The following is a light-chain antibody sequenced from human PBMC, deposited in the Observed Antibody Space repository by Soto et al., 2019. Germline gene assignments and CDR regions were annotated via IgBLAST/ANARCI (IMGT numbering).Light chain of an antibody. CDR3: QYYETSPAGFS. Sequence: IVLTQSPGTLSLSPGERATLSCRATQTVPTSYLAWYQQKPGQAPRLLIYGTSYRATGIPDRFSGSGSGTDYTITITNLEPEGFAAYYCQYYETSPAGFSFGPGTKVDI. CDR2: GTS. V-gene: IGKV3-20*01. CDR1: QTVPTSY. J-gene: IGKJ3*01.